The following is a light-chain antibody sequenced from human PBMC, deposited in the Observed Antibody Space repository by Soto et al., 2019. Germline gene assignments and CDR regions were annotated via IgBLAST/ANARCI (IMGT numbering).Light chain of an antibody. V-gene: IGKV4-1*01. J-gene: IGKJ2*01. CDR3: QQYYSTPQT. Sequence: DIVMTQSPDSLAVSLGERATINCKSSQSVLYNSNDKNYLAWYQQKPGQPPKLLIYWASTRESGVPARFSGRGSGTDFTLTISSLQAEDVAVYYGQQYYSTPQTFGQGTKLEIK. CDR1: QSVLYNSNDKNY. CDR2: WAS.